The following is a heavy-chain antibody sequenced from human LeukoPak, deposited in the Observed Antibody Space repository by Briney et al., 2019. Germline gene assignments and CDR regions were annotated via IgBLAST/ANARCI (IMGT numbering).Heavy chain of an antibody. J-gene: IGHJ4*02. D-gene: IGHD2-21*01. Sequence: AGGSLRLSCAASGFIFSNYWMSWVRQAPGKGLEWVANIKQDGSEKYYVDSVKGRFTISRDNAKNSLYLQMNSLRAEDTAVYYCARLIVVVGSFDYWGQGTLVTVSS. V-gene: IGHV3-7*04. CDR2: IKQDGSEK. CDR1: GFIFSNYW. CDR3: ARLIVVVGSFDY.